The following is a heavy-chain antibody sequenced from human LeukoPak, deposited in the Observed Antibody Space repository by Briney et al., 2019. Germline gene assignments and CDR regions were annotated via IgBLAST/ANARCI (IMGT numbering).Heavy chain of an antibody. CDR2: ISGSGVST. CDR1: GSTFSTYA. Sequence: PGGALRLSCAASGSTFSTYAMSWVRQAPGKGLEWVSAISGSGVSTYYADSVKGRFTISRDTSKNTLYLQINSLRAEDTAVYYCAKQYSSSLYYFDYRGQGTLVTVSS. J-gene: IGHJ4*02. CDR3: AKQYSSSLYYFDY. V-gene: IGHV3-23*01. D-gene: IGHD6-6*01.